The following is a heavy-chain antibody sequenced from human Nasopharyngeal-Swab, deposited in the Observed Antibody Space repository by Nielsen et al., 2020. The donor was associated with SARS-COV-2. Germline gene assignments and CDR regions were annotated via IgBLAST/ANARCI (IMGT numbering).Heavy chain of an antibody. CDR1: GGSISSSSYF. J-gene: IGHJ4*02. Sequence: SETLSLTCAVSGGSISSSSYFCDWIRQHPGKGLEWIGSASYSGSSYYNPSLKSRVTISIDPSKNQFSLQLSSVTAADTAVYYCARHDSGTYFRLDYWGQGILVTVSS. CDR3: ARHDSGTYFRLDY. V-gene: IGHV4-39*01. CDR2: ASYSGSS. D-gene: IGHD1-26*01.